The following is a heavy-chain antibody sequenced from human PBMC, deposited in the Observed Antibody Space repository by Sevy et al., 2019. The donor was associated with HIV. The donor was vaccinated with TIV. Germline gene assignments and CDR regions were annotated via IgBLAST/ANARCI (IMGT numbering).Heavy chain of an antibody. CDR2: INQDGSVN. V-gene: IGHV3-7*01. CDR1: GFSLNSYW. D-gene: IGHD6-13*01. CDR3: VRAIATADSF. J-gene: IGHJ4*02. Sequence: GGSLRLSCVASGFSLNSYWMLWVRQAPGKGLEWVANINQDGSVNYYADSVKGRFPISRDNARNLVSLQMNILRVEDTAVYYCVRAIATADSFWGQGTLVTVSS.